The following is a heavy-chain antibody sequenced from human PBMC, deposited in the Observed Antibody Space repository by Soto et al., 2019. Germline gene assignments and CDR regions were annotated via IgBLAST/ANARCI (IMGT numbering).Heavy chain of an antibody. Sequence: SETLSLTCTVSGGSIISYYLSWNRQPAGKGLEWIVRFYTTGITNYNPSLKSRVTVSIDTSKNQFSLQLIAVTAADTAVYFCARDLGTGGLDVWGQGTTVTVS. V-gene: IGHV4-4*07. J-gene: IGHJ6*02. CDR1: GGSIISYY. CDR3: ARDLGTGGLDV. D-gene: IGHD2-8*02. CDR2: FYTTGIT.